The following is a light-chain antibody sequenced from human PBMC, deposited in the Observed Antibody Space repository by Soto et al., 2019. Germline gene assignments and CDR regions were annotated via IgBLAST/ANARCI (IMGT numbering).Light chain of an antibody. CDR3: CSYAGSSTLVV. CDR1: SSDVGSYNL. Sequence: QSALTQPASVSGSTGQSITISCTGTSSDVGSYNLVSWYQQHPGKAPKLMIYEGSKRPSGVSNRFSGSKSGNTASLTISGLQAEDEAGYYCCSYAGSSTLVVFGGGTKLTVL. J-gene: IGLJ2*01. CDR2: EGS. V-gene: IGLV2-23*01.